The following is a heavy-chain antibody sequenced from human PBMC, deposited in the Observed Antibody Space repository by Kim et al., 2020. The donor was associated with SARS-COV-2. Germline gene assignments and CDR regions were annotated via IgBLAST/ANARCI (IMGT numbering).Heavy chain of an antibody. Sequence: ASVKVSCKASGYTFISYVMHWVRQAPGQRLEWMGWINAGNGNTKFSQKFQGRVTITRDTSASIAYMELSSLRSEDTAVYYCARGPREYCGGDCYSWDFDY. CDR3: ARGPREYCGGDCYSWDFDY. CDR1: GYTFISYV. D-gene: IGHD2-21*02. J-gene: IGHJ4*01. V-gene: IGHV1-3*01. CDR2: INAGNGNT.